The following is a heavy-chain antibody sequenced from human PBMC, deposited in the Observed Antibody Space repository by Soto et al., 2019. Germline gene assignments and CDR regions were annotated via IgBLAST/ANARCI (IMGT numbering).Heavy chain of an antibody. CDR2: IYQSGVT. CDR1: GDSYSISTYS. D-gene: IGHD6-19*01. V-gene: IGHV4-30-2*01. Sequence: SETLSLTCNMSGDSYSISTYSWSWIRQPPGKALQWIGFIYQSGVTSYNPSLASRVSISLDRSNNQCSLKLKSVTAADTTVYFCAGMPYTSGLRFDPWGPGTLVTVSS. CDR3: AGMPYTSGLRFDP. J-gene: IGHJ5*02.